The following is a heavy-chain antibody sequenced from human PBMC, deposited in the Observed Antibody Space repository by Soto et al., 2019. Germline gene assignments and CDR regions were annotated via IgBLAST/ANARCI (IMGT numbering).Heavy chain of an antibody. CDR2: IKQDGSEK. CDR1: GFTFSSYW. D-gene: IGHD2-2*01. J-gene: IGHJ6*02. V-gene: IGHV3-7*03. CDR3: ARDRWVVPAAMRYYYGMDV. Sequence: PGGSLRLSCAASGFTFSSYWMSWVRQAPGKGLEWVANIKQDGSEKYYVDSVKGRFTISRDNAKNSLYLQMNSLRAEDTAVYYCARDRWVVPAAMRYYYGMDVWGQGTTVTVSS.